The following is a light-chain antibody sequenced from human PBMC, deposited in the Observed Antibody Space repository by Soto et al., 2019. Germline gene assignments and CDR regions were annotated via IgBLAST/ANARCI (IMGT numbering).Light chain of an antibody. CDR1: QVVSTY. Sequence: ETALTQCPATLSLSPGERSTLSCLASQVVSTYLAWYQQKPGQAPRLLIYDASNRATGLPASFSGSGSGTEFTLTVSSLQSEDFAVYYCQQYNNWPLLTFGQGTRLDIK. V-gene: IGKV3-15*01. CDR2: DAS. J-gene: IGKJ5*01. CDR3: QQYNNWPLLT.